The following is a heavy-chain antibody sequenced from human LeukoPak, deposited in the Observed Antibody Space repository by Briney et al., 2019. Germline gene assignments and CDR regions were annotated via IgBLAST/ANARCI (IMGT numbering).Heavy chain of an antibody. CDR2: IYYSGST. V-gene: IGHV4-59*01. CDR3: AREGDSGSYLY. CDR1: GSSISSYY. D-gene: IGHD1-26*01. J-gene: IGHJ4*02. Sequence: PSETLSLTCTVSGSSISSYYWSWIRQPPGKGLEWIGNIYYSGSTNYNPSLKSRVTILVDTSKNQFSLKLSSVTAADTAVYYCAREGDSGSYLYWGQGILVTVSS.